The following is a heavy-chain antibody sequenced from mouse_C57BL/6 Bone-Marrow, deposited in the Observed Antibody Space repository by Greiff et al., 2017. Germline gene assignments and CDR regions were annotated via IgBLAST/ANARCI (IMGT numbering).Heavy chain of an antibody. CDR2: ISSGNSTS. CDR3: ARPLHYYYAMDY. D-gene: IGHD2-10*01. V-gene: IGHV5-17*01. Sequence: EVNVVESGGGLVKPGGSLKLSCAASGFTFSDYGMHWVRQAPEKGLEWVAYISSGNSTSYYADTVKGRFTLTRDNAKNTLYLQMTSLRSEATAMYYCARPLHYYYAMDYWGQGTSVTVSS. J-gene: IGHJ4*01. CDR1: GFTFSDYG.